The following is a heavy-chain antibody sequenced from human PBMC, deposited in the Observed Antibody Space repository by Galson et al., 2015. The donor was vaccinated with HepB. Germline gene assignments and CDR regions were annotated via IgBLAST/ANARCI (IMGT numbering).Heavy chain of an antibody. D-gene: IGHD4-17*01. CDR3: ASFGDYGDYSEAVYYFDF. CDR2: IIPIFRTP. Sequence: SVKVSCKAPGGNFRAFAISWVRQAPGLGLEWMGGIIPIFRTPVYAQKFQGRLTITADEFTSTAYMELSSLRSEDTAVYYCASFGDYGDYSEAVYYFDFWGQGTLVSVSS. CDR1: GGNFRAFA. J-gene: IGHJ4*02. V-gene: IGHV1-69*13.